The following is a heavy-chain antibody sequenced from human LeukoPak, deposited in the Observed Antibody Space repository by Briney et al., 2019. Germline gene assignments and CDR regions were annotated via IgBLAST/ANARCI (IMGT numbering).Heavy chain of an antibody. CDR1: GGSFSGYY. V-gene: IGHV4-34*01. CDR3: ARHGPEQWLVKSPSWNY. D-gene: IGHD6-19*01. CDR2: INHSGST. J-gene: IGHJ4*02. Sequence: SETLSLTCAVYGGSFSGYYWSWIRQPPGKGLEWIGEINHSGSTNYNPSLKSRVTVSVDTSKNQFSLKLSSVTAADTAVYYCARHGPEQWLVKSPSWNYWGQGTLLTVSS.